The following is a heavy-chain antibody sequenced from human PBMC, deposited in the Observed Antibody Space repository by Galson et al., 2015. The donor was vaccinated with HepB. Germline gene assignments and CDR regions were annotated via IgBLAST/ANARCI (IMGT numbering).Heavy chain of an antibody. CDR1: GYTFTSYA. J-gene: IGHJ3*02. V-gene: IGHV1-3*01. D-gene: IGHD3-22*01. CDR2: INAGNGNT. Sequence: SVKVSCKASGYTFTSYAMHWVRQAPGQRLEWMGWINAGNGNTKYSQKFQGRVTITRDTSASTAYMELSSLRSEDTAVYYCARASPTHHYYDTPVAFDIWGQGTMVTVSS. CDR3: ARASPTHHYYDTPVAFDI.